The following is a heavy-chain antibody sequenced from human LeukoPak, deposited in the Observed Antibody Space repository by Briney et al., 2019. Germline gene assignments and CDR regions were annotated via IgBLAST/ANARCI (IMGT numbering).Heavy chain of an antibody. CDR3: ARDRGSDSSGYYGY. Sequence: SETLSLTCAVYGGSFSGYYWSWIRQPPGKGLEWIGFISYSGSTNYNPSLKSRVTISSDTSKNQFSLKLSSVTAADTAVYYCARDRGSDSSGYYGYWGQGTLVTVSS. D-gene: IGHD3-22*01. CDR2: ISYSGST. V-gene: IGHV4-59*01. J-gene: IGHJ4*02. CDR1: GGSFSGYY.